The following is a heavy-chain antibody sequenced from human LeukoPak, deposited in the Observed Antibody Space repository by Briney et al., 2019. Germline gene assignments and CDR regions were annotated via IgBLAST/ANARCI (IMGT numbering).Heavy chain of an antibody. V-gene: IGHV4-59*08. CDR3: GRHVDYYYYMDV. J-gene: IGHJ6*03. CDR1: GGSISSYY. Sequence: SETLSLTCTVSGGSISSYYWSWIRQPPGKGLEWIGYIYYSGSTNYNPSLKSRVTISVDTSKNQFSLKLSSVTAADTAVYYCGRHVDYYYYMDVWGKGTTVTISS. CDR2: IYYSGST.